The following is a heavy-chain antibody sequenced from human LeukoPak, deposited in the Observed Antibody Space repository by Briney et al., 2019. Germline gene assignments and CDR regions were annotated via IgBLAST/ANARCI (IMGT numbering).Heavy chain of an antibody. CDR2: INHSGST. V-gene: IGHV4-34*01. CDR3: ARSNTATTRFDY. CDR1: GGSFSGYY. D-gene: IGHD4-17*01. Sequence: SETLSLTCAVYGGSFSGYYWSWIRQPPGKGLEWIGEINHSGSTNYNPSLKSRVTISVDTSKNQFSLKLSSVTAADTAVYYCARSNTATTRFDYGGQGTLVTVSS. J-gene: IGHJ4*02.